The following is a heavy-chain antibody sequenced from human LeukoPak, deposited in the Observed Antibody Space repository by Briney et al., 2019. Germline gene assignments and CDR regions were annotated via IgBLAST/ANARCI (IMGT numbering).Heavy chain of an antibody. D-gene: IGHD6-13*01. V-gene: IGHV3-23*01. CDR2: ISGSGGST. J-gene: IGHJ4*02. CDR1: GFTFSSYG. Sequence: GGSLRLSCAASGFTFSSYGMSWVRQAPGKGLEWVSAISGSGGSTYYADSVKGRFTISRDNSKNTLYLQMNSLRAEDTAVYYCAIHIAAAGPLDYWGQGTLVTVS. CDR3: AIHIAAAGPLDY.